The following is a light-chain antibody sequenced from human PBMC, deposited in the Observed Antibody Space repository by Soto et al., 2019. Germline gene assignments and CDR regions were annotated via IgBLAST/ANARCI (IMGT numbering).Light chain of an antibody. V-gene: IGLV2-23*02. CDR3: CSSAGSPKYV. CDR1: SGNVGSYKL. Sequence: QSALTQPASVSGSPGQSITISCTGTSGNVGSYKLVSWYQQHPGKAPKLMIFEVNKRPSGVSNRFSGSKSCNTASLTIPGLKVEDEADYYCCSSAGSPKYVLGNGTKVT. CDR2: EVN. J-gene: IGLJ1*01.